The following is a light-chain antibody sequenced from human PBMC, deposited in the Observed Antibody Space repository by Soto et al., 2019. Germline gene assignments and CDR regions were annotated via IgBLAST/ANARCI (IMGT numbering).Light chain of an antibody. CDR1: SSDVGGYNY. J-gene: IGLJ2*01. Sequence: QSVLTQPASVSGSPGQSITISCTGTSSDVGGYNYVSWYQQHPGKAPKLMIYEVNNRPSGVSNRFPGSKSGNTASLTISGLQAEDEADYYCSSYTSSSTLVFGGGTKLTVL. V-gene: IGLV2-14*01. CDR2: EVN. CDR3: SSYTSSSTLV.